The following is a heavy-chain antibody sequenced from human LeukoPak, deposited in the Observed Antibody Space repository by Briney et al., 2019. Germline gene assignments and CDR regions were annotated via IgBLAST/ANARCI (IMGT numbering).Heavy chain of an antibody. CDR2: ISSSSYI. CDR1: GFTFSSYS. J-gene: IGHJ5*02. CDR3: ARTYYYDSSGYREDWFDP. Sequence: SGGSLRLSCAASGFTFSSYSMNWVRQAPGKGLEWVSSISSSSYIYYADSVKGRFTISRDNAKKSLYLQMNSLRAEDTAVYYCARTYYYDSSGYREDWFDPWGQGTLVTVSS. D-gene: IGHD3-22*01. V-gene: IGHV3-21*01.